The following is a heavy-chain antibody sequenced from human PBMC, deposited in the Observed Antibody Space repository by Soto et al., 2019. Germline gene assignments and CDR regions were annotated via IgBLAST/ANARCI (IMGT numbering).Heavy chain of an antibody. CDR2: IYYSGST. CDR1: GGSISTYY. V-gene: IGHV4-59*12. D-gene: IGHD3-22*01. J-gene: IGHJ4*02. Sequence: SETLSLTCTVSGGSISTYYWSWIRQPPGKGLEWIGYIYYSGSTNYNPSLKSRVTISVDTSKNQFSLKLSSVTAADTAVYYCARGTLSNYYDSSGPDGYWGQGTLVTVSS. CDR3: ARGTLSNYYDSSGPDGY.